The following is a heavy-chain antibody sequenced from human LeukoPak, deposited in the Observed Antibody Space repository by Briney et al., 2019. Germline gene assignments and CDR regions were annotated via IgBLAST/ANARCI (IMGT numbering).Heavy chain of an antibody. CDR1: GGTFSSYA. D-gene: IGHD6-19*01. Sequence: ASVKVSCKASGGTFSSYAISWVRQAPGQGLEWMGGIIPIFGTANYAQKFQGRVTITADESTSTAYMELSSLKASDTAMYYCARHRAYSSGWYVNWFDPWGQGTLVTVSS. CDR3: ARHRAYSSGWYVNWFDP. J-gene: IGHJ5*02. CDR2: IIPIFGTA. V-gene: IGHV1-69*13.